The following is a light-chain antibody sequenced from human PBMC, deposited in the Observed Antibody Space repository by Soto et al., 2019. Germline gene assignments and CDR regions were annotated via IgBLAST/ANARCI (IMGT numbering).Light chain of an antibody. CDR1: QSISSW. Sequence: DIPMTQSPSTLSASVGDRVTITCRASQSISSWLAWYQQKPGKAPKLLIYDASSLESGVPSRFSGSGSGTEFTLTISSLQPDDFATYYCQQYNRSPWTFGQGTKVEIK. J-gene: IGKJ1*01. V-gene: IGKV1-5*01. CDR3: QQYNRSPWT. CDR2: DAS.